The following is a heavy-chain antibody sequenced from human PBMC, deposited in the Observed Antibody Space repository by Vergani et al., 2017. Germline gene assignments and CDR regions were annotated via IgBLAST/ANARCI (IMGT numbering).Heavy chain of an antibody. V-gene: IGHV3-23*04. CDR3: AKISSSQSWYFDY. J-gene: IGHJ4*02. CDR2: SSGSGCST. D-gene: IGHD6-6*01. Sequence: EVQLVESGGGLVQPGGSLRLSCAASGFTFSSYAMSWVRQAPGKGLEWVSASSGSGCSTYYEDSVKGRFTISRDNSKNTLYLQMNSLRADDTAVYYCAKISSSQSWYFDYWGQGTLVTVSS. CDR1: GFTFSSYA.